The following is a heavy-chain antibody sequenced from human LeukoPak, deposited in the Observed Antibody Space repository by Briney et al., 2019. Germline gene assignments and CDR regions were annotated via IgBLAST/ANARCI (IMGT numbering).Heavy chain of an antibody. D-gene: IGHD2/OR15-2a*01. CDR3: ARGGGPPTTYFDY. Sequence: GGSLRLSCAASGVTLSNYAMNWARQAPGKGLEWVSGISSSGSGGNTYYADSVKGRFTISRDSSRNTLFLHMNTLRAEDTAVYYCARGGGPPTTYFDYWGQGTLVTVSS. V-gene: IGHV3-23*01. CDR1: GVTLSNYA. CDR2: ISSSGSGGNT. J-gene: IGHJ4*02.